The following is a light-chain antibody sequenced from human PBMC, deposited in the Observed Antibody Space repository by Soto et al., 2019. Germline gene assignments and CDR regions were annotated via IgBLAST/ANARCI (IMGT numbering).Light chain of an antibody. CDR1: QSVSSSY. Sequence: EIVLTQSPDTLSLSPGERATLSCRASQSVSSSYLAWYQQIPGQAPRLLIYDASSRATGIPDRFNGSGSGTDFTLTISRLEPEDFAVYYCQQYGSSPPPGTFGQGTKVEIK. J-gene: IGKJ1*01. V-gene: IGKV3-20*01. CDR2: DAS. CDR3: QQYGSSPPPGT.